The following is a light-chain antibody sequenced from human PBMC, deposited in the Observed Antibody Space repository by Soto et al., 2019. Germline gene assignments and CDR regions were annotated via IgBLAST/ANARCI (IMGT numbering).Light chain of an antibody. CDR3: QQYNNWPPIA. CDR2: GAS. J-gene: IGKJ5*01. CDR1: QSVRSD. Sequence: EIVMTQSPVTLSVSLGERATLSCRASQSVRSDLAWYQQTPGQAPRLLIYGASNRATGVPARFSGSGSGTEFTPTISSLQSEDFAVYYCQQYNNWPPIAFGQGTRLEIK. V-gene: IGKV3-15*01.